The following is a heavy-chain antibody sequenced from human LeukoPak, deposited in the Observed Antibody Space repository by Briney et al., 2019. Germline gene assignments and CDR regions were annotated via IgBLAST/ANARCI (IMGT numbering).Heavy chain of an antibody. D-gene: IGHD5-12*01. J-gene: IGHJ4*02. V-gene: IGHV3-53*01. CDR2: IYSGGST. Sequence: GGSLRLSCAASGFTVSSNYMSWVRQAPGKGLEWVSVIYSGGSTYYADSVKGRFTISRDKSKNTLYLQMNSLRAEDTAVYYCARNSPRGYSGYDFDYWGQGTLVTVSS. CDR3: ARNSPRGYSGYDFDY. CDR1: GFTVSSNY.